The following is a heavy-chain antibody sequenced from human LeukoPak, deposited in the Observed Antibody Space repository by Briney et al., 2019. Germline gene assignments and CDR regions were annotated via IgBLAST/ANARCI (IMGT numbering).Heavy chain of an antibody. D-gene: IGHD3-3*01. J-gene: IGHJ6*02. Sequence: GGSLRPSCVASGFTFETFRMSWIRQAPGKGLEWVANINQDETEKYFVDAVKGRFTISRDNAQNSVYLQMSSLRAEDTAIYYCARDIRKRGYYDFWSGYYKGSPIYYGMDVWGQGTAVTVSS. CDR3: ARDIRKRGYYDFWSGYYKGSPIYYGMDV. CDR1: GFTFETFR. V-gene: IGHV3-7*03. CDR2: INQDETEK.